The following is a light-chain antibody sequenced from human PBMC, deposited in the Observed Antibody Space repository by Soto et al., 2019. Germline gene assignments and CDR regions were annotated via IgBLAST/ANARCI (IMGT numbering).Light chain of an antibody. CDR3: CSYAGSPHVV. V-gene: IGLV2-11*01. Sequence: QSALTQPRSVCGSPGQSVTISCTGTSSDVGGYNYVSWYQQHPGKAPKLMIYDVSKRPSGVPDRFSGSKSGNTASLTISGLQAEDEADYYCCSYAGSPHVVFGGGTKLTVL. J-gene: IGLJ2*01. CDR2: DVS. CDR1: SSDVGGYNY.